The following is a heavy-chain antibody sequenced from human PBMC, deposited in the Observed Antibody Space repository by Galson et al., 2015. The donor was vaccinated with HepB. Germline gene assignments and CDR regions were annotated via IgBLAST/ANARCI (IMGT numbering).Heavy chain of an antibody. CDR2: INPSGGST. CDR1: GYTFTSYY. Sequence: SVKVSCKASGYTFTSYYMHWVRQAPGQGLEWMGIINPSGGSTSYAQKFQGRVTMTRDTSTSTVYMELSSLRSEDTAVYYCARAVVPAAIRTNNWFDHWGQGTLVTVSS. J-gene: IGHJ5*02. CDR3: ARAVVPAAIRTNNWFDH. D-gene: IGHD2-2*01. V-gene: IGHV1-46*01.